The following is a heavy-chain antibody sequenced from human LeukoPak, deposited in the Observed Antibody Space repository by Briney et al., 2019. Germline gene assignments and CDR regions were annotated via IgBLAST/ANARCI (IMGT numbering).Heavy chain of an antibody. V-gene: IGHV1-24*01. CDR1: GYTLTELS. D-gene: IGHD5-24*01. J-gene: IGHJ4*02. CDR3: AKDRDGADRIIL. CDR2: FDPEDGET. Sequence: ASVKVSCKVSGYTLTELSMHWVRQAPGKGLEWMGGFDPEDGETIYAQKFQGRVAMTEDTSTDTAYMELSSLRSEDTALYYCAKDRDGADRIILWGQGTLVTVSS.